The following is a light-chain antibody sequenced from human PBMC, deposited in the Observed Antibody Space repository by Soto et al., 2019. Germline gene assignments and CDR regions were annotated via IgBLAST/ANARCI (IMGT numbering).Light chain of an antibody. V-gene: IGLV2-23*02. J-gene: IGLJ1*01. CDR2: EVS. CDR1: SSDIGNYNL. Sequence: QSVLTQPASVSGSPGQSITISCTGTSSDIGNYNLVSWYQQHPGKAPKLMIYEVSKRPSGVSDRSSGSKSGNTASLTISGLQTEDEADYYCYSYAGSTVLYVFGTGTKVTVL. CDR3: YSYAGSTVLYV.